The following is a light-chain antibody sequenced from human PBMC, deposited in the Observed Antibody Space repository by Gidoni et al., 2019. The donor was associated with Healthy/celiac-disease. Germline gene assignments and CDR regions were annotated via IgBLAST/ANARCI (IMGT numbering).Light chain of an antibody. J-gene: IGKJ1*01. CDR1: QGISSY. V-gene: IGKV1-9*01. CDR2: AAS. Sequence: DIQLTQSPSFLSASVGDRVTITCRASQGISSYLAWYQQKPGKAPKLLIYAASTLQSGVPSRFSGSGSGTEFTLTISSLQPEYFATYYCQQLNSYSPWTFGQGTKVEIK. CDR3: QQLNSYSPWT.